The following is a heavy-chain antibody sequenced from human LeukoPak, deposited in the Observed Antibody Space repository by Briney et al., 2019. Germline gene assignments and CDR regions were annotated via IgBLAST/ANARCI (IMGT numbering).Heavy chain of an antibody. CDR3: ARSPSGWYLYFDY. CDR2: IYYRGSP. CDR1: GGSISSYY. V-gene: IGHV4-59*01. J-gene: IGHJ4*02. Sequence: PSETLSLTCTVSGGSISSYYWSWIRQPPGKGLEWIGYIYYRGSPNYNPSLKSRVPISVDTSKNQFSLKLSSVPAADTAVYYCARSPSGWYLYFDYWGQGTLVTVSS. D-gene: IGHD6-19*01.